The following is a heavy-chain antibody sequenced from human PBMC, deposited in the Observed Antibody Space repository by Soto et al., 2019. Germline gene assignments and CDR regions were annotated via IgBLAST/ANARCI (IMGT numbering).Heavy chain of an antibody. CDR1: ENTLTELT. V-gene: IGHV1-24*01. D-gene: IGHD1-26*01. CDR3: AADSKIVGTIGAFDF. J-gene: IGHJ4*02. CDR2: SAPEEGEP. Sequence: ASVKVSCKVPENTLTELTIDWLRQAPGKGLEWMGRSAPEEGEPIYPQKFQGRVSMTEDPSTDTAYMELTSLRFEDTAVYVCAADSKIVGTIGAFDFWGQGTLVTVSA.